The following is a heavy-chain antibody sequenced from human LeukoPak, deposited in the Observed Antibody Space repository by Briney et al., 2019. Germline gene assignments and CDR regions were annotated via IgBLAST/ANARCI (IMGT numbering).Heavy chain of an antibody. D-gene: IGHD3-22*01. CDR3: ATRDYYDSSGYSPPFDY. CDR1: GASISDSY. Sequence: PSETLSLTCSVSGASISDSYWTWIRQPPGKTLEWIGYIYYTGDNDYNPSLKSRVTISVDTSKNQFSLRLSSVTAADTAVYYCATRDYYDSSGYSPPFDYWGQGTLVTVSS. V-gene: IGHV4-59*12. CDR2: IYYTGDN. J-gene: IGHJ4*02.